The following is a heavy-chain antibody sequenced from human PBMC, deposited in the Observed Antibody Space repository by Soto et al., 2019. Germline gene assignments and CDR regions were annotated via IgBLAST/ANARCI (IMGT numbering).Heavy chain of an antibody. J-gene: IGHJ3*02. Sequence: QVQLVQSGAEVEKPGSSVKVSCKASGGTFSSYAISWVRQAPGQGLEWMGGIIPIFGTANYAKKFQGRVTITADESTSTAYMEMSSRRTEKTAVYYCARARRTILHVFDIWGQGTMVNVSS. D-gene: IGHD1-7*01. CDR2: IIPIFGTA. CDR3: ARARRTILHVFDI. V-gene: IGHV1-69*01. CDR1: GGTFSSYA.